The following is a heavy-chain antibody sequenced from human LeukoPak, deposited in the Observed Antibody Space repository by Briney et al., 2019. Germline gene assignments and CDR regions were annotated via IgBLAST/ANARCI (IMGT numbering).Heavy chain of an antibody. CDR1: GGSISSCY. Sequence: PSETLSLTCTVSGGSISSCYWSWIRQPPGKGLEWIGEINHSGSTNYNPSLKSRVTISVDTSKNQFSLKLSSVTAADTAVYYCARGESVVVLGYWGQGTLVTVSS. J-gene: IGHJ4*02. V-gene: IGHV4-34*01. D-gene: IGHD3-22*01. CDR2: INHSGST. CDR3: ARGESVVVLGY.